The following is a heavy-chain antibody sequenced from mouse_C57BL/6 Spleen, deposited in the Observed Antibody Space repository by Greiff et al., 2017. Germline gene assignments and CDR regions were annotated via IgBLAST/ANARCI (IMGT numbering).Heavy chain of an antibody. CDR2: IYPRSGNT. CDR1: GYTFTSYG. J-gene: IGHJ3*01. CDR3: AREEVMVTKGFAY. D-gene: IGHD2-2*01. Sequence: VKLVESGAELARPGASVKLSCKASGYTFTSYGISWVKQRTGQGLEWIGEIYPRSGNTYYNEKFKGKATLTADKSSSTAYMELRSLTSEDSAVYFCAREEVMVTKGFAYWGQGTLVTVSA. V-gene: IGHV1-81*01.